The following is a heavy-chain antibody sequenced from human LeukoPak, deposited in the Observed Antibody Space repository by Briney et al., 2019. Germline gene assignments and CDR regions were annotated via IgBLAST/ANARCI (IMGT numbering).Heavy chain of an antibody. J-gene: IGHJ4*02. D-gene: IGHD1-26*01. CDR1: GSSISSRSYY. CDR3: ASYQVGATSGFDY. CDR2: IYYSGST. V-gene: IGHV4-39*01. Sequence: SETLSLTCTVSGSSISSRSYYWGWIRQPPGKGLEWIGNIYYSGSTYYNPSLKSRVTISVDTSKNQFSLKLSSVTATDTAVYYCASYQVGATSGFDYWGQGTLVTVSS.